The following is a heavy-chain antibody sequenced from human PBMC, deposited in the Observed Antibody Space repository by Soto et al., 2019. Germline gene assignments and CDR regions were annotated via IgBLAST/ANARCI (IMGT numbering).Heavy chain of an antibody. CDR2: IYYSGST. D-gene: IGHD2-2*01. J-gene: IGHJ4*02. CDR3: ARLLVVPAGDYFDY. V-gene: IGHV4-59*08. Sequence: SETLSLTCTVSGGSISSYYWSWIRQPPGKGLEWIGYIYYSGSTNYNPSLKSRVTISVDTSKNQFSLKLSSVTAADTAVYYCARLLVVPAGDYFDYWGQGTLVTVSS. CDR1: GGSISSYY.